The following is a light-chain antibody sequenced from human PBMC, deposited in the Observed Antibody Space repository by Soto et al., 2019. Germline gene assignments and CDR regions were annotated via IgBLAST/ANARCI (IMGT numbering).Light chain of an antibody. J-gene: IGKJ4*01. CDR3: QQYDSYPLS. CDR2: DAS. Sequence: DIQMTQSPSTLSASVGDRLTITCRASQSISNWLAWYQQKPGEAPKVLKYDASSLKSGVPSRFSGSGFGTEFTLTISSLQPDDVASYYCQQYDSYPLSFGGGTKVEIK. V-gene: IGKV1-5*01. CDR1: QSISNW.